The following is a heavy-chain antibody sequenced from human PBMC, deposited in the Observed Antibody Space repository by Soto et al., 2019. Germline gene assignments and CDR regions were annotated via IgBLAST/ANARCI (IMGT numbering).Heavy chain of an antibody. CDR3: ARDKDRQHLGGNYYYILDV. CDR2: IMPIFATP. V-gene: IGHV1-69*12. CDR1: GGTFSTSA. J-gene: IGHJ6*02. Sequence: QVQLMQSGAEVKKPGSSVKVSCKASGGTFSTSAISWVRQAPGEGLEWVGGIMPIFATPDYAQKFQGRVTISADESTATAYLDPTSLTTDDTAVYYCARDKDRQHLGGNYYYILDVWGQGTAITVSS.